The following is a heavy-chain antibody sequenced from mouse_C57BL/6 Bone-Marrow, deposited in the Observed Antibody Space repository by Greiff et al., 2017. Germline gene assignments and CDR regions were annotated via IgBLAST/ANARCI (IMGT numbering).Heavy chain of an antibody. CDR3: VRETITTVIDY. CDR1: GFSFNTYA. D-gene: IGHD1-1*01. V-gene: IGHV10-1*01. CDR2: IRSKSNNYAT. J-gene: IGHJ2*01. Sequence: EVKVVESGGGLVQPKGSLKLSCAASGFSFNTYAMNWVRQAPGKGLEWVARIRSKSNNYATYYADSVKDRFTISRDDSESMLYLQMNNLKTEDTAMYYCVRETITTVIDYWGQGTTLTVSS.